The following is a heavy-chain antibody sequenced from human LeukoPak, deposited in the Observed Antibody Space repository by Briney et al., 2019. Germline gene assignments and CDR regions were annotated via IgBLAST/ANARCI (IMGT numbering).Heavy chain of an antibody. D-gene: IGHD3-22*01. CDR1: GGTFSSYA. V-gene: IGHV1-69*13. Sequence: VASVKVSCKASGGTFSSYAISWVRQAPGQGLEWMGGIIPIFGTANYAQKFQGRVTITADESTSTAYMELSSLRSEDTAVYYCAREDYDSSGYYSYPPDIWGQGTKVTVSS. J-gene: IGHJ3*02. CDR3: AREDYDSSGYYSYPPDI. CDR2: IIPIFGTA.